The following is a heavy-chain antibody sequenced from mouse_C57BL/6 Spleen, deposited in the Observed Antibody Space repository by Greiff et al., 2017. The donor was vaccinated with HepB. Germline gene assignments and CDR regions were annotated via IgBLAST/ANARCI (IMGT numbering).Heavy chain of an antibody. Sequence: QVQLQQPGAELVRPGTSVKLSCKASGYTFTSYWMHWVKQRPGQGLEWIGVIDPSDSYTNYNQKFKGKATLTVDTSSSTAYMQLSSLTSEDSAVYYCARPPTTVVAYYAMDYWGQGTSVTGSS. V-gene: IGHV1-59*01. CDR3: ARPPTTVVAYYAMDY. CDR1: GYTFTSYW. D-gene: IGHD1-1*01. J-gene: IGHJ4*01. CDR2: IDPSDSYT.